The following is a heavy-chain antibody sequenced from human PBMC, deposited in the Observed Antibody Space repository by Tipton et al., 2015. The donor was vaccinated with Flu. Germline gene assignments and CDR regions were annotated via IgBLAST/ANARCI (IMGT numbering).Heavy chain of an antibody. Sequence: TLSLTCAVYGGSIRSTNYFCAWIRQPPGKGLELIGSIYPSGTTYCNPSLKSRVTISVDTSKNQFSLMLRSVTAADTAVYYCARLSYYDVDLKNFYFDYWGQGALVTVSS. CDR3: ARLSYYDVDLKNFYFDY. CDR1: GGSIRSTNYF. CDR2: IYPSGTT. D-gene: IGHD3-10*02. J-gene: IGHJ4*02. V-gene: IGHV4-39*01.